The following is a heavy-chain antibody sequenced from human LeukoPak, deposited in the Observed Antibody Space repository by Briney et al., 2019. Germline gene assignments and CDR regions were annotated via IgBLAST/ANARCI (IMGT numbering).Heavy chain of an antibody. CDR2: IYYTGST. CDR1: GGSISSGDYY. V-gene: IGHV4-30-4*01. J-gene: IGHJ4*02. Sequence: SQTLSLTCTVSGGSISSGDYYCSWIRQPPGKGLEWIGYIYYTGSTYYNPSLKSRVTISVDTSKNHFSLTLTSVTAADTAVYYCARWSSSDFDYWGQGTLVTVSS. D-gene: IGHD3-10*01. CDR3: ARWSSSDFDY.